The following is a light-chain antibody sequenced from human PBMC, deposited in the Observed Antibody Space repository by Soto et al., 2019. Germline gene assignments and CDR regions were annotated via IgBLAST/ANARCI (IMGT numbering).Light chain of an antibody. CDR1: SSDIGGYNY. CDR3: SSYTRSNTVI. Sequence: QSALTQPASVSGSPGQSITISCTGTSSDIGGYNYVSWYQQHPGKAPKLMTYDVTSRPSGVSNRFSGSKSGNTASLTISGLQAEDEADYYCSSYTRSNTVIFGGGTNLTVL. J-gene: IGLJ2*01. V-gene: IGLV2-14*03. CDR2: DVT.